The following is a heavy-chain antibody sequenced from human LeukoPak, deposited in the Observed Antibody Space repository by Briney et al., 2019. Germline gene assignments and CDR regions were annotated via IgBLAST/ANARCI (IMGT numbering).Heavy chain of an antibody. CDR1: GFTITSYA. CDR3: AKAAGYSSSWYFDY. CDR2: ISGSGDST. V-gene: IGHV3-23*01. J-gene: IGHJ4*02. D-gene: IGHD6-13*01. Sequence: GGSLRLSCAASGFTITSYAMSWVRQAPGKGLEWVSGISGSGDSTYYADSVKGRFTISRGNSKNTLYLQMNTLSAEDTAVYYCAKAAGYSSSWYFDYWGQGTLVTVSS.